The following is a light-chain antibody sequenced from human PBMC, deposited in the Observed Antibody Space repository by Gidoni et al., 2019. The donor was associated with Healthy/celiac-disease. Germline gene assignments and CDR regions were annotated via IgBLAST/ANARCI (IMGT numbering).Light chain of an antibody. CDR2: GAS. CDR3: QQYGSSPWT. CDR1: QSVSRSY. J-gene: IGKJ1*01. Sequence: ETVLTQSPGTLSLSPGERATLARRASQSVSRSYLTWYQQKPGQAPRLLIYGASSRATGIPDRFSGSGSGTDFTLTISRLEPEDFAVYYCQQYGSSPWTFGQGTKVEIK. V-gene: IGKV3-20*01.